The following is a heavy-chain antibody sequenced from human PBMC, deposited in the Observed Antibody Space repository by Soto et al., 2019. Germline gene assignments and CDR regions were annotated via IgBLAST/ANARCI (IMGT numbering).Heavy chain of an antibody. J-gene: IGHJ4*02. CDR3: ACLDYGGNSG. Sequence: PGGSLRLSCAASGFTFSSYSMNWVRQAPGKGLEWVSYISSSSTIYYADSVKGRFTISRDNAKNSLYLQMNSLRDEDTAVYYCACLDYGGNSGWGQGTLVTVSS. CDR1: GFTFSSYS. D-gene: IGHD4-17*01. V-gene: IGHV3-48*02. CDR2: ISSSSTI.